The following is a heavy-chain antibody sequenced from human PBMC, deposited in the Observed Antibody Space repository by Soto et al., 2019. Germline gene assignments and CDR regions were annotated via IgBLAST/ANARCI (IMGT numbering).Heavy chain of an antibody. CDR3: ARHTTWQRVTDDAFDI. CDR1: GGSISSYY. Sequence: QVQLQESGPGLVKPSETLSLTCTVSGGSISSYYWSWIRQPPGKGLEWIGYIYYSGSTNYNPSLKSRVTISLATPKNXFSLKLSSVTAADTAVYYCARHTTWQRVTDDAFDIWGQGTMVTVSS. CDR2: IYYSGST. J-gene: IGHJ3*02. D-gene: IGHD2-2*01. V-gene: IGHV4-59*08.